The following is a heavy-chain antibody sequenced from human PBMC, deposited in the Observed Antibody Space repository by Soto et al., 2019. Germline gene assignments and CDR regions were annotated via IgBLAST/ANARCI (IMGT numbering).Heavy chain of an antibody. V-gene: IGHV3-15*07. CDR3: TTVGDCTNGVCYFSSDY. J-gene: IGHJ4*02. D-gene: IGHD2-8*01. CDR1: GFTFSNAW. CDR2: IKSKTDGGTT. Sequence: EVQLVESGGGLVKPGGSLRLSCAASGFTFSNAWMNWVRQDPGKGLEWVGRIKSKTDGGTTDYAAHVKGRFTISRDDSKNTLYLQMSSLKTEDTAVYYRTTVGDCTNGVCYFSSDYWGQGTLVTVSS.